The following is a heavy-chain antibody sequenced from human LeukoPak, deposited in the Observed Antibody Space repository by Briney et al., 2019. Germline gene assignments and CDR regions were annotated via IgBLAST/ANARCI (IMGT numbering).Heavy chain of an antibody. CDR2: INPSGGST. CDR1: GYTLTSYY. J-gene: IGHJ4*02. V-gene: IGHV1-46*01. Sequence: GASVKVSCKASGYTLTSYYMHWVRQAPGQGLEWMGIINPSGGSTSYAQKFQGRVTMTRDTSTSTVYMELSSLRSEDTAVYYCAMFFGVWGSYDAYYFDYWGQGTLVTVSS. D-gene: IGHD3-16*01. CDR3: AMFFGVWGSYDAYYFDY.